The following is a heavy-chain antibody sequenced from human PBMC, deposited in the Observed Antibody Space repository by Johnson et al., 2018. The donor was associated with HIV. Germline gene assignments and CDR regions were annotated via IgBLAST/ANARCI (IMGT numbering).Heavy chain of an antibody. J-gene: IGHJ3*02. CDR2: ISTTGTTI. V-gene: IGHV3-11*01. Sequence: QVQVVESGGGLVKPGGSLRLSCAASGFTFSDFYMSWIRQAPGRGLEWISYISTTGTTIYYAESVKGRFTISRDNAENSLFLQMNSLRPEDTALYYCAKDINLEDAFDIWGQGTMVTVSS. CDR1: GFTFSDFY. CDR3: AKDINLEDAFDI.